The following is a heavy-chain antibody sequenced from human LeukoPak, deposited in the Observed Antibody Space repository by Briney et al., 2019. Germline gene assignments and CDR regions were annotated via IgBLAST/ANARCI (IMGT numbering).Heavy chain of an antibody. Sequence: GGSLRLSCAVSGFTFTNYWLSWVRQAPGKGLEWVANIHQHGTEKYYVDSVKGRFTISRDNAKNSLYLQMNSLRAEDTAVYYCARDNGYCSGGSCYHYYMDVWGKGVTVTISS. CDR1: GFTFTNYW. CDR2: IHQHGTEK. V-gene: IGHV3-7*01. D-gene: IGHD2-15*01. J-gene: IGHJ6*03. CDR3: ARDNGYCSGGSCYHYYMDV.